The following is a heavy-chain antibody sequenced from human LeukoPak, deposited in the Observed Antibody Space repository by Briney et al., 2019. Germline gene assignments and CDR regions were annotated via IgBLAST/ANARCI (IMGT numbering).Heavy chain of an antibody. Sequence: SETLSLTCTVSGGSISSYYWSWIRQPPGKGLEWIGYIYYSGSTNYNPSLKSRVTISVDTSKNQFSLKLSSVTAADTAVYYCAARQVYYDFWSGSNFDYWGQGTLVTVSS. V-gene: IGHV4-59*01. CDR1: GGSISSYY. D-gene: IGHD3-3*01. J-gene: IGHJ4*02. CDR3: AARQVYYDFWSGSNFDY. CDR2: IYYSGST.